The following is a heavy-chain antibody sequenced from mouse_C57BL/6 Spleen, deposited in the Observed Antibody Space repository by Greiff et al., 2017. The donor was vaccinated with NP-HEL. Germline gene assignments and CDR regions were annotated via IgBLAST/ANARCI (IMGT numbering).Heavy chain of an antibody. CDR1: GFSLTSYG. D-gene: IGHD2-3*01. V-gene: IGHV2-5*01. CDR3: AKNGEGDGYYSYYAMDY. CDR2: IWRGGST. Sequence: QVQLKESGPGLVQPSQSLSITCTVSGFSLTSYGVHWVRQSPGKGLEWLGVIWRGGSTDYNAAFMSRLSITKDNSKSQVFFKMNSLQADDTAIYYCAKNGEGDGYYSYYAMDYWGQGTSVTVSS. J-gene: IGHJ4*01.